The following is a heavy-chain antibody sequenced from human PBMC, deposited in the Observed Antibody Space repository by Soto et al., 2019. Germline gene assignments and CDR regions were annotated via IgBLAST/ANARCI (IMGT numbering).Heavy chain of an antibody. J-gene: IGHJ4*02. CDR3: ARGWQQLGH. V-gene: IGHV3-23*01. CDR2: VSTDGGNT. CDR1: GFTFSNYA. Sequence: EVHLLESGGGLVQPGGSLRLSCAASGFTFSNYAITWVRQAPGKGLDWISSVSTDGGNTYADSVKGRFTISRDNSKNTLYLQMNSLRVDDTATYYCARGWQQLGHWGQGALVTVSS. D-gene: IGHD6-13*01.